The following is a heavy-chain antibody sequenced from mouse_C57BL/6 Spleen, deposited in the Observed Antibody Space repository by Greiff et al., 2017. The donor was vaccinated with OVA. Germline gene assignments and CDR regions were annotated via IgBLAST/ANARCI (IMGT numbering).Heavy chain of an antibody. CDR2: INPSSGYT. CDR3: ARVGYDYDGDYYALCY. V-gene: IGHV1-7*01. D-gene: IGHD2-4*01. Sequence: VQLQQSGAELAKPGASVKLSCKASGYTFTSYWMHWVNQRPGQGLEWIGYINPSSGYTKYNQKFKDKATLTADKSSSTAYMQLSSLTYEDSAVYYCARVGYDYDGDYYALCYWGQGISVTAAS. J-gene: IGHJ4*01. CDR1: GYTFTSYW.